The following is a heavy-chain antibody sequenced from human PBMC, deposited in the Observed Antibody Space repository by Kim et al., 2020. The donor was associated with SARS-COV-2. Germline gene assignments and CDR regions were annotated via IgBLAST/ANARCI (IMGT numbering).Heavy chain of an antibody. CDR1: SASISSFY. Sequence: SETLSLTCTVSSASISSFYWSWVRQPPGRRLEWIAYIYNSGSTNYNPSLKSRVIISVDTSKNQFSLKLSSVTAADTALYYCARGYTSGWSDAGWFDPWG. CDR2: IYNSGST. D-gene: IGHD6-19*01. CDR3: ARGYTSGWSDAGWFDP. V-gene: IGHV4-59*13. J-gene: IGHJ5*02.